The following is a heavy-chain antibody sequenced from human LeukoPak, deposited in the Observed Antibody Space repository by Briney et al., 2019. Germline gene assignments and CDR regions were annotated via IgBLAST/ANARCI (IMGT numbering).Heavy chain of an antibody. D-gene: IGHD3-16*01. J-gene: IGHJ4*02. CDR3: ARPPDQGGT. V-gene: IGHV3-48*03. CDR1: GFTFSTYE. CDR2: INSSANII. Sequence: GGSLRLSCAASGFTFSTYEMNWVRQAPGKGLEWVSYINSSANIIYYADSVKGRFTISRDNTKNSLYLQMNSLRVEDTAVYYCARPPDQGGTRGQGTLVTVSS.